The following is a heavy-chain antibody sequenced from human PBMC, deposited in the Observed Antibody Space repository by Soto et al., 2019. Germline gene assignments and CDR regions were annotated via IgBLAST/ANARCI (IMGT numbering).Heavy chain of an antibody. V-gene: IGHV4-39*01. J-gene: IGHJ5*02. CDR3: ATQEVGGSYVYTFDP. Sequence: TSEALSLTCTVSGGSITSSSYYWGWIRQPPGKGLEWIASIYYSGSTYYNPSLKSRVTICVDTSKNQFSLKLSSVTAADTAVYYCATQEVGGSYVYTFDPWGQGTLVTVSS. CDR2: IYYSGST. CDR1: GGSITSSSYY. D-gene: IGHD1-26*01.